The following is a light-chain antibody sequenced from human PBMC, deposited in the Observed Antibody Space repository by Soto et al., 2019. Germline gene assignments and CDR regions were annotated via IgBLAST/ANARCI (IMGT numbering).Light chain of an antibody. CDR3: QTWGTGIHWV. V-gene: IGLV4-69*01. J-gene: IGLJ3*02. Sequence: QSVLTQSPSASASLGASVKLTCTLSSGHSSYAIAWHQQQPEKGPRYLMKLNSDGSHSKGDGIPARFSGSSSGAERYLTIFSLQSEDEADYYCQTWGTGIHWVFGGGTKLTVL. CDR1: SGHSSYA. CDR2: LNSDGSH.